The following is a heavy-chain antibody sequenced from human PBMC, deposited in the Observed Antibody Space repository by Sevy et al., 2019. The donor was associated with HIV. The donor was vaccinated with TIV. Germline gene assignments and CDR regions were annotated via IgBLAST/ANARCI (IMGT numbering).Heavy chain of an antibody. V-gene: IGHV3-7*01. CDR2: IRQDGSEK. J-gene: IGHJ4*02. CDR1: GFIFNTYW. Sequence: GGSLRLSCAASGFIFNTYWMSWVRQAPGKGLEWVANIRQDGSEKYYVDSVKGRFTISRDNAKNSLFLQMNSLRAEDAARYYCVRAVAADGSFWGQGTLVTVSS. D-gene: IGHD6-13*01. CDR3: VRAVAADGSF.